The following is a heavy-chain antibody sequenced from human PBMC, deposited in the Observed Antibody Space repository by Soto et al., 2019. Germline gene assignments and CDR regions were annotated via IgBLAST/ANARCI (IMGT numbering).Heavy chain of an antibody. J-gene: IGHJ4*02. CDR3: ARAGITGTYGDY. Sequence: PGGSLRLSCAVSGFTFSDYYMSWIRQAPGKGLEWVSYISSSSSYTNYADSVKGRFTISRDNAKKSLYLQMNSLRAEDTAVYYCARAGITGTYGDYWGQGTLVTVSS. V-gene: IGHV3-11*06. D-gene: IGHD1-7*01. CDR1: GFTFSDYY. CDR2: ISSSSSYT.